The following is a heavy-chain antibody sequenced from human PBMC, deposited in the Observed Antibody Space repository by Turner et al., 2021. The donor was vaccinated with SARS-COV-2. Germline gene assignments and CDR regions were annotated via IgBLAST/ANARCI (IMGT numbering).Heavy chain of an antibody. CDR1: GITFSSFA. CDR3: AKAASLTGDKWAQYLGH. D-gene: IGHD1-26*01. V-gene: IGHV3-23*01. J-gene: IGHJ4*02. Sequence: EVQLLDSGGGLVQPGGSLRLSCVASGITFSSFAMTWVPQAPGRGLGWVSTIGNSGTKTNYADSVKGRFTISRDNSKNTLYRQMSSLRPDDTAVYFCAKAASLTGDKWAQYLGHWGQGTLVTVSS. CDR2: IGNSGTKT.